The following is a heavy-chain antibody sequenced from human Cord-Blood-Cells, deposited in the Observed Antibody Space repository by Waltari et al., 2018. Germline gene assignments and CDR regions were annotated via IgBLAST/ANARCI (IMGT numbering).Heavy chain of an antibody. V-gene: IGHV1-69*01. CDR3: ARPRDSSSYYYYGMDV. CDR2: FIPIFGTS. Sequence: QVQLVQSGAEVKKPGSSVTVSCQASGGTFSSYAISWVRLAPGQGLEWMGGFIPIFGTSNYAQKFQGRVTITADEATSTAYRELSSLRSENTAVYYCARPRDSSSYYYYGMDVWGQGTTVTVSS. J-gene: IGHJ6*02. D-gene: IGHD6-6*01. CDR1: GGTFSSYA.